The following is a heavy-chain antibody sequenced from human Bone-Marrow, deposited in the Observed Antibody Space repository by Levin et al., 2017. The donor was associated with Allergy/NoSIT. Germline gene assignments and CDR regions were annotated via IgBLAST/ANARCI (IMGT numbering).Heavy chain of an antibody. D-gene: IGHD3-10*01. CDR1: GFSFSGYF. CDR3: AGGRGNDVDYDY. V-gene: IGHV3-7*04. J-gene: IGHJ4*02. CDR2: IKGDGSVK. Sequence: QAGGSLRLSCAASGFSFSGYFMSWVRQAPGKGLEWVANIKGDGSVKFYVDSVKGRFTISRDNAKNSLFLQMNSLRIEDTAVYYCAGGRGNDVDYDYWGQGTLVTVSS.